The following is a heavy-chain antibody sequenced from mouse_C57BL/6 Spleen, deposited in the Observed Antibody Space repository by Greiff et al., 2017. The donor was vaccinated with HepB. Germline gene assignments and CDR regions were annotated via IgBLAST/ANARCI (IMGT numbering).Heavy chain of an antibody. CDR3: ARRDYGSPWYFDV. CDR1: GYTFTSYW. V-gene: IGHV1-55*01. J-gene: IGHJ1*03. CDR2: IYPGSGST. Sequence: VQLQQPGAELVKPGASVKMSCKASGYTFTSYWITWVKQRPGQGLEWIGDIYPGSGSTNYNEKFKSKATLTVDTSSSTAYMQLSSLTSEDSAVYYCARRDYGSPWYFDVWGTGTTVTVSS. D-gene: IGHD1-1*01.